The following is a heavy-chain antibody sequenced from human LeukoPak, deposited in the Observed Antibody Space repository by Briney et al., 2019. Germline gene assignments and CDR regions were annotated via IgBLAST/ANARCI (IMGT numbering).Heavy chain of an antibody. V-gene: IGHV3-66*03. CDR3: AKASFPGIAAAGLFDY. CDR1: GFTVSSNY. Sequence: GGSLRLSCAASGFTVSSNYMSWVRQAPGKGLEWVSVIYSCGSTYYADSVKGRFTISRDNSKNTLYLQMNSLRAEDTAVYYCAKASFPGIAAAGLFDYWGQGTLVTVSS. J-gene: IGHJ4*02. CDR2: IYSCGST. D-gene: IGHD6-13*01.